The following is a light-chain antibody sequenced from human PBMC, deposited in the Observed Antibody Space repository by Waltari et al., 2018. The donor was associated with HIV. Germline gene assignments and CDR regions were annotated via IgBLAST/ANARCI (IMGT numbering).Light chain of an antibody. CDR2: KNN. CDR1: DSSIGSNY. Sequence: QSVVTQPPSASGTPGQRVTISCSGSDSSIGSNYVYWYQDLPGTAPHLLIYKNNQRSSGVPDRFSGSKSDTSASRAISGLRSEDEADYYCASWDDNLNSWVFSGGTKLTVL. J-gene: IGLJ3*02. V-gene: IGLV1-47*01. CDR3: ASWDDNLNSWV.